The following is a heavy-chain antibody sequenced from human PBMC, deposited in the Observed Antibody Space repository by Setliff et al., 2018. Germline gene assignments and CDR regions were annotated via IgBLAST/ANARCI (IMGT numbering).Heavy chain of an antibody. CDR3: ARERAYDGLNYYGMDV. CDR2: ISADNGHT. CDR1: GYSFTSYG. D-gene: IGHD3-22*01. V-gene: IGHV1-18*01. Sequence: EASVKVSCKTSGYSFTSYGISWVRQAPEQGLEWMGWISADNGHTNIVKNFQGRVTMTTDTTTSTAYMELRSLRFDDTAVYYCARERAYDGLNYYGMDVWGQGTTVTVSS. J-gene: IGHJ6*01.